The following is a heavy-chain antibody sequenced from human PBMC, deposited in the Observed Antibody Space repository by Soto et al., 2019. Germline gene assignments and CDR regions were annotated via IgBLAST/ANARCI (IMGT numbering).Heavy chain of an antibody. CDR2: IKSKTDGGTT. CDR1: GFTFSNAW. Sequence: PGGSLRLSCAASGFTFSNAWMNWVRQAPGKGLEWVGRIKSKTDGGTTDYAAPVKGRFTISRDDSKNTLYLQMNSLKTEDTAVYYCTTAHSTLYYYDSRGFDYWGQGTLVTVSS. CDR3: TTAHSTLYYYDSRGFDY. V-gene: IGHV3-15*07. D-gene: IGHD3-22*01. J-gene: IGHJ4*02.